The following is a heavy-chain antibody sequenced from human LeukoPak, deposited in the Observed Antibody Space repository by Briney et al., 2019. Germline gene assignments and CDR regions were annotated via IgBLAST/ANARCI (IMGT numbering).Heavy chain of an antibody. Sequence: PSETLSLTCTVSGGSISGYYWSWIRQPAGKGLEWIGRIYTSESPNYNPSLKSRVTMSVDTSKNQFSLKLSSVTAADTAVYYCARIITGTTTAFDIWGQGTIVTVSS. J-gene: IGHJ3*02. CDR1: GGSISGYY. CDR3: ARIITGTTTAFDI. CDR2: IYTSESP. D-gene: IGHD1-7*01. V-gene: IGHV4-4*07.